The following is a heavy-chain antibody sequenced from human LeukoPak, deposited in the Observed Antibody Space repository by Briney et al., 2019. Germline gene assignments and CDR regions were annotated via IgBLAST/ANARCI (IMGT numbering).Heavy chain of an antibody. CDR3: AKGALYCSSTSCYRCYYYGMDV. D-gene: IGHD2-2*01. CDR2: ISWNSGSI. J-gene: IGHJ6*02. CDR1: GFTFDDYA. Sequence: GRSLRLSCAASGFTFDDYAMHWVRQAPGKGLEWVSGISWNSGSIGYADSVKGRFTISRDNAKNSLYLQMNSLRAEDTALYYCAKGALYCSSTSCYRCYYYGMDVWGQGTTVTVSS. V-gene: IGHV3-9*01.